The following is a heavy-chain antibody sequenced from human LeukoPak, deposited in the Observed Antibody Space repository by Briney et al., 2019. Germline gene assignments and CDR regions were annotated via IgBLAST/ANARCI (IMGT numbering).Heavy chain of an antibody. CDR3: ARGRNSVYYFNVVAPSYFDY. D-gene: IGHD3-22*01. CDR2: ISPNSGGT. V-gene: IGHV1-2*06. J-gene: IGHJ4*02. Sequence: GASVKVSCKASGYTFTGYYMHWVRQAPGQGLEWMGRISPNSGGTNYAQKFQGRVTMNRDTSINTAYMDLSRLRSDDTAVYYCARGRNSVYYFNVVAPSYFDYWGQGTLVTVSS. CDR1: GYTFTGYY.